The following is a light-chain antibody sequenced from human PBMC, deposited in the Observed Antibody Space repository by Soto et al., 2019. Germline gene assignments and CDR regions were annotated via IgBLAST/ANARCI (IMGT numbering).Light chain of an antibody. V-gene: IGKV3-15*01. J-gene: IGKJ2*01. CDR1: QSVSSN. CDR2: VAS. Sequence: EIVMTQSPATLSVSPGETATLSCRASQSVSSNLAWYQQKPGQAPRLLIYVASTRATGIPARFTGSGSGTEFPLPISRLQSEDFAVYYCQQYINWPRTFGQGTRLEIK. CDR3: QQYINWPRT.